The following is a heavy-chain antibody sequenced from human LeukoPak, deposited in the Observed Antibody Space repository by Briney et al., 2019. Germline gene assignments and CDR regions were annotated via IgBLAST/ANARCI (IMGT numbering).Heavy chain of an antibody. J-gene: IGHJ4*02. V-gene: IGHV4-38-2*02. Sequence: SETLSLTCTVSGYSISSGYYWGWIRQPPGKGLEWIGSIYHSGSTYYNPSLKSRVTISVDTSKNQFSLKLSSVTAADTAIYYCARLVKYDSSGYYFGQFDYWGQGILVTVSS. CDR1: GYSISSGYY. D-gene: IGHD3-22*01. CDR2: IYHSGST. CDR3: ARLVKYDSSGYYFGQFDY.